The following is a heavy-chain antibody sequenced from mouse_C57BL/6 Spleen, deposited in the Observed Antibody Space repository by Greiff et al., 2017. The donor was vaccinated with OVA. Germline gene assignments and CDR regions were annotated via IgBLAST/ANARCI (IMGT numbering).Heavy chain of an antibody. D-gene: IGHD1-1*01. CDR3: ARGGDYYGQSLYAMDY. V-gene: IGHV3-6*01. CDR2: ISYDGSN. CDR1: GYSITSGYY. J-gene: IGHJ4*01. Sequence: EVKLQESGPGLVKPSQSLSLTCSVTGYSITSGYYWNWIRQFPGNKLEWMGYISYDGSNNYNPSLKNRISITRDTSKNQFFLKLNSVTTEDTATYYCARGGDYYGQSLYAMDYWGQGTSVTVSS.